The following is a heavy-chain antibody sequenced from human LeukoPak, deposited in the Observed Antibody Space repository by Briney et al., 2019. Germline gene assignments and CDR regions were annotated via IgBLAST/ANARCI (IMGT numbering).Heavy chain of an antibody. D-gene: IGHD1-26*01. Sequence: GGSLRLSCAASGFTFSSYWMSWVRQAPGKGLEWVANIKQDGSDKHYVDSVKGRFTISRDNAKNSLYLQMNSLRAEDTAVYYCASLIVGATDYWGQGTLVTVSS. CDR3: ASLIVGATDY. CDR2: IKQDGSDK. J-gene: IGHJ4*02. CDR1: GFTFSSYW. V-gene: IGHV3-7*02.